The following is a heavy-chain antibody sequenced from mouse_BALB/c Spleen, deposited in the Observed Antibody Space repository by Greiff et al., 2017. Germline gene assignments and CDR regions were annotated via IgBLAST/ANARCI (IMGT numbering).Heavy chain of an antibody. V-gene: IGHV1-7*01. CDR1: GYTFTSYW. Sequence: QVQLQQSGAELAKPGASVKMSCKASGYTFTSYWMHWVKQRPGQGLEWIGYINPSTGYTEYNQKFKDKATLTADKSSSTAYMQLSSLTSEDSAVYYCARFNSSGYVNYWGQGTTLTVSS. CDR2: INPSTGYT. J-gene: IGHJ2*01. D-gene: IGHD3-1*01. CDR3: ARFNSSGYVNY.